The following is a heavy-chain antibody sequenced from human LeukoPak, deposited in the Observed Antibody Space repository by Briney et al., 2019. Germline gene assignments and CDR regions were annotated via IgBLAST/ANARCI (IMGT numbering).Heavy chain of an antibody. CDR2: ISWNSGSI. J-gene: IGHJ3*02. V-gene: IGHV3-9*01. D-gene: IGHD1-26*01. CDR3: AKDLRYYMSPDAFDI. CDR1: GFTFDDYA. Sequence: PGGSLRLSCAASGFTFDDYAMHWVRQAPGKGLEWVSGISWNSGSIGYADSVMGRFTISRDNAKNSLYLQMNSLRAEDTALYYCAKDLRYYMSPDAFDIWGQGTMVTVSP.